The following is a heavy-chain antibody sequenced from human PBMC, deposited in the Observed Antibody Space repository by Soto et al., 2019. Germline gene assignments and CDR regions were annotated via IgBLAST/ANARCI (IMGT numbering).Heavy chain of an antibody. V-gene: IGHV1-18*01. CDR3: AGGTYYDILTGCHYYGTDV. CDR2: ISASKGDT. Sequence: QVQLVQSGGELKRPGAAVTVSCKASGYSIRSYGITWVRQAPGQGLEWMGWISASKGDTIFAQKFQGRVMMTTDTSTSTAYMELRRLRPDDTAVYYCAGGTYYDILTGCHYYGTDVWGQGTRVTVSS. D-gene: IGHD3-9*01. J-gene: IGHJ6*02. CDR1: GYSIRSYG.